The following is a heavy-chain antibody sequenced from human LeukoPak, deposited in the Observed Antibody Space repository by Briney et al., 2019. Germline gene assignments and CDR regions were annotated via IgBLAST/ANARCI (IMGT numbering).Heavy chain of an antibody. J-gene: IGHJ4*02. D-gene: IGHD3-9*01. CDR1: GYTFTSYG. Sequence: ASVKVSCKASGYTFTSYGISWVRQAPGQGLEWMGWISAYNGNTNYAQKLQGRVTMTTDTSTSTAYMELRSLRSDDTAVYYCARDACDILTGYGIDYWGQGTLVTVSS. CDR2: ISAYNGNT. CDR3: ARDACDILTGYGIDY. V-gene: IGHV1-18*01.